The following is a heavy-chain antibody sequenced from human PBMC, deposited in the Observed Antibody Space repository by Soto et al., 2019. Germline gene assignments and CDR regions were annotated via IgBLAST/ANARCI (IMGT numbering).Heavy chain of an antibody. CDR3: AIRASYYDSSGYFDY. CDR2: INSDGSST. V-gene: IGHV3-74*01. Sequence: GGSMRLSCAASGFTFSSYWMHWVRQAPGKGLVWVSRINSDGSSTSYADSVKGRFTISRDNAKNTLYLQMNGLRAEDTVVYYCAIRASYYDSSGYFDYWGQGTLVTVSS. CDR1: GFTFSSYW. D-gene: IGHD3-22*01. J-gene: IGHJ4*02.